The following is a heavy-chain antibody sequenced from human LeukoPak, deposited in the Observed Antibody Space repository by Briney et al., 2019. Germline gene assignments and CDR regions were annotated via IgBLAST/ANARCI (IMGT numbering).Heavy chain of an antibody. CDR1: GYTFTSYG. D-gene: IGHD3-9*01. CDR2: ISAYNGNT. V-gene: IGHV1-18*01. J-gene: IGHJ4*02. CDR3: ARMTYYDILTGYPHPDY. Sequence: ASVKVSCKASGYTFTSYGISWVRQAPGQGLEWMGWISAYNGNTNYAQKLQGRVTMTTDTSTSTAYMELRGLRSDDTAVYYCARMTYYDILTGYPHPDYWGQGTLVTVSS.